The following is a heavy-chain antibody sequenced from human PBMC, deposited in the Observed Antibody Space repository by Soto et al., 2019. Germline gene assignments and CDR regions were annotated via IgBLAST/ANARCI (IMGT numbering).Heavy chain of an antibody. CDR1: GFTFTNYA. Sequence: GGSLRLSCAASGFTFTNYAMNWVRLAPGKGLEWVSTISDSGSTYYADSVKGRFTISRDNSKNTLYLHMSSLRAEDTAVYFCSKGVDGPHCPGTSCFFYFDYWGQGTLVTVSS. V-gene: IGHV3-23*01. D-gene: IGHD2-2*01. CDR2: ISDSGST. CDR3: SKGVDGPHCPGTSCFFYFDY. J-gene: IGHJ4*02.